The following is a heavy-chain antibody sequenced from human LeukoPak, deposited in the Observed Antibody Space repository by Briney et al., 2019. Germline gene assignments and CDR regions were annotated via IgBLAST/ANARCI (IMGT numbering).Heavy chain of an antibody. CDR2: ISAYNGNT. V-gene: IGHV1-18*01. D-gene: IGHD2-2*01. Sequence: GASVKVSCKASGYTFSSYGITWVRQAPGQGPEWMGWISAYNGNTNYAQNLQGRVTMTTDTSTSTAYLELKSLSSDDTAVYYCARASGSYCSSTSCNDAFDIWGQGTMVTVSS. J-gene: IGHJ3*02. CDR1: GYTFSSYG. CDR3: ARASGSYCSSTSCNDAFDI.